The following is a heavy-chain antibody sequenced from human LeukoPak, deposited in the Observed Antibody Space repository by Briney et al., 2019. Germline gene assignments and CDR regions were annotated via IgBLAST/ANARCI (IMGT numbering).Heavy chain of an antibody. J-gene: IGHJ4*02. CDR1: GFTFRNYG. D-gene: IGHD3-10*01. CDR2: ISPSGDIT. V-gene: IGHV3-23*01. CDR3: AKGKNTGSYLSHVDY. Sequence: GGSLRLSCAASGFTFRNYGMNWVRQAPGKGLEWVSGISPSGDITYYADSVKGRFTISRDNSKNTVYLQVNSLRTEDTALYYCAKGKNTGSYLSHVDYWGQGTLVTVSS.